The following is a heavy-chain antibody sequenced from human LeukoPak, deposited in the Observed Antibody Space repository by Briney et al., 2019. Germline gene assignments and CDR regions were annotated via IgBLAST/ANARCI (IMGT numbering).Heavy chain of an antibody. CDR2: IYYTGTT. Sequence: SSETLSLTCTVSGGSISSSLYHWGWIRQSPGKNLEWLGSIYYTGTTHYNPSLKSRVTISVDTSKNQFSLKLSSVTAADTAVYYCARYKKYGGNWFDPWGQGTLVTVSS. D-gene: IGHD4-23*01. CDR1: GGSISSSLYH. J-gene: IGHJ5*02. V-gene: IGHV4-39*01. CDR3: ARYKKYGGNWFDP.